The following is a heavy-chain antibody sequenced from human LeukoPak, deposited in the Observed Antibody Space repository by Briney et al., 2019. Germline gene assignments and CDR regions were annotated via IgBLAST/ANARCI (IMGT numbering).Heavy chain of an antibody. CDR2: IRYDGSDK. V-gene: IGHV3-30*02. CDR3: AKVGGATVTYRFDY. D-gene: IGHD4-17*01. CDR1: GFGFSSYG. J-gene: IGHJ4*02. Sequence: PGGSLRLSCAASGFGFSSYGMHWVRQAPGKGLRWVAFIRYDGSDKYYADSVKGRFTISRDNSRNTLYLQMNSLRAEDTAVYYCAKVGGATVTYRFDYWGQGTLVTVSS.